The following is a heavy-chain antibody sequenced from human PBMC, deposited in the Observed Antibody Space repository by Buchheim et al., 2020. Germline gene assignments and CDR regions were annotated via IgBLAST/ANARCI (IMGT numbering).Heavy chain of an antibody. CDR1: GFTFNTYA. V-gene: IGHV3-23*01. CDR2: ISGGGVTP. CDR3: ANSYGAYGLSYWYFDV. Sequence: EVQLLESGGGLVQPGGSLRVSCAASGFTFNTYAMSWVRQAPGKGLEWVSAISGGGVTPFYADSVKGRFTISRDNFKNNLYLQMHSLSAEDTAIYFCANSYGAYGLSYWYFDVWGRGTL. J-gene: IGHJ2*01. D-gene: IGHD4-17*01.